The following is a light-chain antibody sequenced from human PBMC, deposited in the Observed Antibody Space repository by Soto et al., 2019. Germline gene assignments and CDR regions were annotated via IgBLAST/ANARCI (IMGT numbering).Light chain of an antibody. CDR3: QQHDNLPLT. J-gene: IGKJ4*01. Sequence: DIQMTQSPSSLSASVGDRVTITCQASQDITNYLNWYQQKAGRAPKLLIYDASNLETGVPSRFSGSGSGTDFTFTISSRQAEDIATYYCQQHDNLPLTYGGGTKVEIK. CDR1: QDITNY. CDR2: DAS. V-gene: IGKV1-33*01.